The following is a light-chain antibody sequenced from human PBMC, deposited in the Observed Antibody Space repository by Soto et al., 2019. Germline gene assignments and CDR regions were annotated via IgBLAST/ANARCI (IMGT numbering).Light chain of an antibody. J-gene: IGKJ5*01. CDR3: HQRQYWPPIT. Sequence: EIVLTQSPATLSVPPGERATLSCRTSLSVSVYLDWYQQKPGQAPRLLISDASNRATGIPARFSGSGSGTDFTLTISSLEPEDFAVYYCHQRQYWPPITFGQGTRLEIK. V-gene: IGKV3-11*01. CDR2: DAS. CDR1: LSVSVY.